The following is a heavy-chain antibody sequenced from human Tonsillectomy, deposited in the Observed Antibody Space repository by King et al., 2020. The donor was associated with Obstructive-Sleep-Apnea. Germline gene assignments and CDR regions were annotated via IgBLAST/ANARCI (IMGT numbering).Heavy chain of an antibody. Sequence: QLQESGPRLVKPSETLSLMCSVSSGSMTSSSYYWGWIRQPPGKGLKWIGNIDYRGSTSYSPSLKSRVTMSVDTSKSHFSLKIHSVTAADTAVYYCARVPVSAVHGYFDIWGQGALVTVSS. CDR2: IDYRGST. CDR1: SGSMTSSSYY. V-gene: IGHV4-39*07. J-gene: IGHJ4*02. CDR3: ARVPVSAVHGYFDI.